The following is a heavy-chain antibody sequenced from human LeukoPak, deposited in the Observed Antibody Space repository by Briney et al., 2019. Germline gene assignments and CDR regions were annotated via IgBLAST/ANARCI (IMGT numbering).Heavy chain of an antibody. D-gene: IGHD1-26*01. Sequence: PSETLSLTCTVSGGSISSGSYYWSWIRQPAGNVLEWIGRIYTSGGTNYDPSLKSRVTISVDTSKNQFSLKLSSVTAADTAVYYCARVRGYSGSYLDYWGQGTLVTVSS. CDR2: IYTSGGT. CDR1: GGSISSGSYY. V-gene: IGHV4-61*02. J-gene: IGHJ4*02. CDR3: ARVRGYSGSYLDY.